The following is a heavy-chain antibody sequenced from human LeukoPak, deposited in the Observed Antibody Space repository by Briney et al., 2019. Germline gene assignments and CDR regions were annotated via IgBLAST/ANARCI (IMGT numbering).Heavy chain of an antibody. CDR3: ARSYSGIPYYFDY. J-gene: IGHJ4*02. CDR2: IYHSGST. V-gene: IGHV4-59*01. D-gene: IGHD1-26*01. CDR1: GDSISGYY. Sequence: SETLSLACTVSGDSISGYYWSWIRQPPGKGLEWIGNIYHSGSTNYSPSLKSRVTISVDTSKNQFSLKLSSVTAADTAVYYCARSYSGIPYYFDYWGQGTLVTVSS.